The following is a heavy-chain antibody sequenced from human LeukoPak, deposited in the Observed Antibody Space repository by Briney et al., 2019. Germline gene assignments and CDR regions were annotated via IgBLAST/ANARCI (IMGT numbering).Heavy chain of an antibody. D-gene: IGHD3-16*01. CDR2: INTDGDST. V-gene: IGHV3-74*01. CDR1: GLTFSSDW. CDR3: ARTRGNAFDI. Sequence: GGSLRLSCVGSGLTFSSDWMHWVRQAPGKGPVWVTRINTDGDSTVYADSVKGRFTISKDNAKNTLYLQMNSLRLEDTATYYCARTRGNAFDIWGQGTMVTVSS. J-gene: IGHJ3*02.